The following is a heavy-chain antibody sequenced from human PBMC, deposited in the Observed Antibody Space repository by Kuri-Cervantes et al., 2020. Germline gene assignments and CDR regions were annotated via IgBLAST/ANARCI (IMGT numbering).Heavy chain of an antibody. Sequence: GESLKISCAASGYTFSSYAMSWVRQAPGKGLEWVSGINWNGGSTGYADSVKGRFTISRDNAKNSLYLQMNSLRAEDTALYHCARDPGYSSGWYPHWYFDLWGRGTLVTVSS. CDR1: GYTFSSYA. CDR3: ARDPGYSSGWYPHWYFDL. CDR2: INWNGGST. V-gene: IGHV3-20*01. J-gene: IGHJ2*01. D-gene: IGHD6-19*01.